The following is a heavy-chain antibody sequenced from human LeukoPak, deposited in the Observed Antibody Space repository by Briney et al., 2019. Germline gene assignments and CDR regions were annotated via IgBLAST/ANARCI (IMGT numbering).Heavy chain of an antibody. CDR1: GDSMSSYY. V-gene: IGHV4-4*07. CDR3: ARGDYYDGGGRNWFDP. Sequence: SETLPLTCTVSGDSMSSYYWNFIWQPAGKGLEWIGRIHTSWTTYYNPSLKSRITMSVDTSRNQFSLRLTSVTAADTAVYYCARGDYYDGGGRNWFDPWGQGTLVTVSS. J-gene: IGHJ5*02. D-gene: IGHD3-16*01. CDR2: IHTSWTT.